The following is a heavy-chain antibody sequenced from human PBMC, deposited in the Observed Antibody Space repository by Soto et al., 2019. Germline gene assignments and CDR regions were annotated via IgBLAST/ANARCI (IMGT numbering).Heavy chain of an antibody. CDR1: GASITYGDYS. CDR2: INHLGTN. J-gene: IGHJ4*02. CDR3: ARGGGFDSFDY. V-gene: IGHV4-30-2*01. D-gene: IGHD3-10*01. Sequence: QLQLHMSGAGLVKPSQTLSLTCTVSGASITYGDYSWSWIRQTPGKGLEWIGYINHLGTNFYNPSFESRLTLSIDRTKKQFSLNLKSMSAAARAVSVCARGGGFDSFDYWGQGILVTVSS.